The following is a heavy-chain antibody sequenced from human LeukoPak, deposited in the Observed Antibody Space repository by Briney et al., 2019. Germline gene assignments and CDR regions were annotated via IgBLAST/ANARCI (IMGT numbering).Heavy chain of an antibody. J-gene: IGHJ6*03. Sequence: SETLSLTCTVSDGSISGYYWSWIRQPPGKGLEWIGYIYYSGSTNYNPSLKSRVTISVDTSKNQFSLRLSSVTAADTAVYYCARTTEAHSWRTRYYDYYMDVWGKGTTVTVSS. CDR2: IYYSGST. V-gene: IGHV4-59*01. CDR3: ARTTEAHSWRTRYYDYYMDV. CDR1: DGSISGYY. D-gene: IGHD6-13*01.